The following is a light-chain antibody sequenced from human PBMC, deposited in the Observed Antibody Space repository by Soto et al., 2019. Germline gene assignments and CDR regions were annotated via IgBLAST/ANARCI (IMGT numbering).Light chain of an antibody. CDR1: SSNIGSNS. Sequence: QSVLTQPPSASGTPGQRFTITCSGSSSNIGSNSVTWYQQRPGTAPKLLIYFTNQRPSGVPDRFSGYKSGTSASLAISGRQSEDDSDYYCAAWDDSLNGWVFGGGTKLTV. V-gene: IGLV1-44*01. CDR2: FTN. J-gene: IGLJ3*02. CDR3: AAWDDSLNGWV.